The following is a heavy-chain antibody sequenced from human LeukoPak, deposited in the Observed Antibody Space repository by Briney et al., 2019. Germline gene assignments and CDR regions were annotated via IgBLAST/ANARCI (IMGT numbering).Heavy chain of an antibody. CDR2: IYYSGST. D-gene: IGHD1-26*01. V-gene: IGHV4-59*12. Sequence: SETLSLTCTVSGGSISSYYWSWIRQPPGKGLEWIGYIYYSGSTNYNPSLKSRVTISVDRSKNQFSLKLSSVTAADTAVYYCARTKVGASSHFDYWGQGTLVTVSS. J-gene: IGHJ4*02. CDR1: GGSISSYY. CDR3: ARTKVGASSHFDY.